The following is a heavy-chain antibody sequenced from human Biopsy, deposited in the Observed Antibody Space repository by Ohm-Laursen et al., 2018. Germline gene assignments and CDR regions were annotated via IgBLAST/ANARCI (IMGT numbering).Heavy chain of an antibody. CDR1: GGSLSSYS. CDR3: ARDRDRRGWFDP. J-gene: IGHJ5*02. Sequence: VTLSLTSTASGGSLSSYSWSWIRQPAGKGLEWIGQIYTSGITNYNPSLKSRVTMSVDTSKNKFSLRVSSVTAADTAVYYCARDRDRRGWFDPWGQGTLVTVSS. V-gene: IGHV4-4*07. D-gene: IGHD1-14*01. CDR2: IYTSGIT.